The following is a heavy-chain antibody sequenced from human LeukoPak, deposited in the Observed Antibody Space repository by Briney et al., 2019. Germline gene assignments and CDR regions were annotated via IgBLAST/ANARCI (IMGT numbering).Heavy chain of an antibody. D-gene: IGHD1-26*01. CDR3: AKGDTTWELPHDC. V-gene: IGHV3-23*01. CDR1: GFTFSSYA. CDR2: ISGSGGST. J-gene: IGHJ4*02. Sequence: GGSLRLSCAASGFTFSSYAMNWVRQAPGKGLEWVSAISGSGGSTYYADSVKGQFTTSRDNSKNTLYLQMNSLRAEDTAVYYCAKGDTTWELPHDCWGQGTLVTVSS.